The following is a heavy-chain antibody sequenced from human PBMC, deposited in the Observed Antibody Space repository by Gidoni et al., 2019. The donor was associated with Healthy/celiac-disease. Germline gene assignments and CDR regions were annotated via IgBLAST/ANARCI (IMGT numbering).Heavy chain of an antibody. CDR1: GFPFRSFG. J-gene: IGHJ4*02. D-gene: IGHD3-22*01. V-gene: IGHV3-23*01. Sequence: EVQLLESGGGLVQPGGSLRLSCAASGFPFRSFGMSWVRQAPGKGLEGVSAISGSGGSTYYADSVKGRFTISRDNSKNTLYLQMNSLRAENTAVYYCAKDPGYDSSGYYPYYFDYWGQGTLVTVSS. CDR3: AKDPGYDSSGYYPYYFDY. CDR2: ISGSGGST.